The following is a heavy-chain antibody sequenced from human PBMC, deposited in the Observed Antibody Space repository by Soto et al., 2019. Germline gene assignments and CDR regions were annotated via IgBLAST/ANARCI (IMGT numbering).Heavy chain of an antibody. CDR3: AKLIGGVKASGGTGNWIDP. D-gene: IGHD2-15*01. CDR2: VSHDGVDN. V-gene: IGHV3-30*18. J-gene: IGHJ5*02. CDR1: GFMFSGYG. Sequence: QVQLVESGGGVVQPGGSLRLSCAASGFMFSGYGMHWIRQAPGKGLEWVAIVSHDGVDNFYGDSVMGRCTVSRDDSKNTLFLQIDRVTADDSGVYYCAKLIGGVKASGGTGNWIDPWFQGTLVTVSS.